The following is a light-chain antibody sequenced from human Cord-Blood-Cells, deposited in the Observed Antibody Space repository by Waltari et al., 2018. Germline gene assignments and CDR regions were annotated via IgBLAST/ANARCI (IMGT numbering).Light chain of an antibody. V-gene: IGKV1-39*01. CDR2: AAS. CDR1: QSIGSY. J-gene: IGKJ4*01. CDR3: QQSYSTPLT. Sequence: DIQMTQLPSSLSASVGDSVSITCRASQSIGSYLKWYQQKPGKAPKLLIYAASSLQSGVPSRFSGSGSGTDFTLTISSLQPEDFATYYCQQSYSTPLTFGGGTKVEIK.